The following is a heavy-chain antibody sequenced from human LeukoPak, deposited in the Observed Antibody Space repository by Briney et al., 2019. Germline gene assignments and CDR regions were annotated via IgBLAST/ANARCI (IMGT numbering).Heavy chain of an antibody. D-gene: IGHD6-19*01. V-gene: IGHV4-38-2*02. Sequence: SETLSLTCTVSGYSISTSYYWGWVRQPPGQGLEWIGSIFNSGSTYYNPSLKSRVTISVDLSKNQFSLKLSSVTAADTALYYCARHTPMAGFDYWGQGTLVTVSS. CDR1: GYSISTSYY. CDR3: ARHTPMAGFDY. CDR2: IFNSGST. J-gene: IGHJ4*02.